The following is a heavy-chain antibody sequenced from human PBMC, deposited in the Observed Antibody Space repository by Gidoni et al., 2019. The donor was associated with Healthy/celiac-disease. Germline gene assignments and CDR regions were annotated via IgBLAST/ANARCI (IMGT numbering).Heavy chain of an antibody. V-gene: IGHV4-34*01. CDR2: INHSGST. Sequence: QVQLQQWGAGLLKPSETLSLTCAVYGGSFSGYYWRWIRQPPGKGLEWIGEINHSGSTNYNPSLKSRVTISVDTSKNQFSLKLSSVTAADTAVYYWASTPRYCSGGSCQTWIQLWFDYWGQGTLVTVSS. D-gene: IGHD2-15*01. J-gene: IGHJ4*02. CDR1: GGSFSGYY. CDR3: ASTPRYCSGGSCQTWIQLWFDY.